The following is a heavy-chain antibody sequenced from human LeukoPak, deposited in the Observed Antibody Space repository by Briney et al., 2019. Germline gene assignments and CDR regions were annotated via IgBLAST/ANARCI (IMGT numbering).Heavy chain of an antibody. D-gene: IGHD3-22*01. J-gene: IGHJ6*03. V-gene: IGHV4-39*07. Sequence: PSETLSLTCTVSGGSISSSSYYWGWLRQPPGKGLEWSGSLYYSGSTYSNPSLKSRVTISVDTSKNQFSLKLSSVTAADTAVYYCARDRRYYYDSSGYRRHAKNYYMDVWGKGTTVTISS. CDR2: LYYSGST. CDR1: GGSISSSSYY. CDR3: ARDRRYYYDSSGYRRHAKNYYMDV.